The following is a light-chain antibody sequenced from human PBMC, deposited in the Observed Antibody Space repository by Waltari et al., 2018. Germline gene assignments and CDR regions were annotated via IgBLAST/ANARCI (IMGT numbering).Light chain of an antibody. CDR2: DVS. Sequence: QSALTQSASVSGSPGQSITISCTGTSSDFAAFNYVSWYQQHPGKAPQLMIYDVSKRPSGVSIRFSGSKSGNTASLTISGLQAEDEADYYCSSYTSTWVFGGGTKLTVL. CDR1: SSDFAAFNY. V-gene: IGLV2-14*01. J-gene: IGLJ3*02. CDR3: SSYTSTWV.